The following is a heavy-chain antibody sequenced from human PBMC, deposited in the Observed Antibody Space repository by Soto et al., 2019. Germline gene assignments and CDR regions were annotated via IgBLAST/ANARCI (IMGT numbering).Heavy chain of an antibody. J-gene: IGHJ4*02. CDR1: GYTFTSYG. CDR3: ARSGYYDDSSGYSFDY. D-gene: IGHD3-22*01. Sequence: QVQLVQSGAEVKKPGASVKVSCKASGYTFTSYGITWVRQAPGQGLEWMGWISAYNGNTNHAQKLQGRVTMTTDTSTSTAYMELRSLGSDDTAVYYCARSGYYDDSSGYSFDYWGQGTLVTVSS. V-gene: IGHV1-18*01. CDR2: ISAYNGNT.